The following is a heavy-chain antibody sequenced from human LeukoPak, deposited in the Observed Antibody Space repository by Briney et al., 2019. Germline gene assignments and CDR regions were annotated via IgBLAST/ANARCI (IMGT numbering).Heavy chain of an antibody. V-gene: IGHV4-39*01. J-gene: IGHJ5*02. CDR2: IHYSGST. CDR1: SGSIISNNDY. CDR3: ARHVRKRGIAVAGTPGWFDP. D-gene: IGHD6-19*01. Sequence: SETLSLTCSVSSGSIISNNDYWGRIRQPPGKGLEWIATIHYSGSTYYNPSLMSRVTMSVDTSKNQFSLKLSSVTAADTAVYYCARHVRKRGIAVAGTPGWFDPWGQGTLVTVSS.